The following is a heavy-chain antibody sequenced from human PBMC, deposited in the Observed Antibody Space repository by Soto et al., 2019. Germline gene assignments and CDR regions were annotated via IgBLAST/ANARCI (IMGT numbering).Heavy chain of an antibody. CDR2: INSNGRTI. CDR1: GFTFSDYW. Sequence: PGGSLRLSCAASGFTFSDYWMHWVRQAPGKGLVWVSRINSNGRTISYADSVKGRFTISRDNSKNTLYLQMNSLRAEDTAVYYCAKALDILTGYYCDYWGQGTLVTVSS. V-gene: IGHV3-74*01. D-gene: IGHD3-9*01. J-gene: IGHJ4*02. CDR3: AKALDILTGYYCDY.